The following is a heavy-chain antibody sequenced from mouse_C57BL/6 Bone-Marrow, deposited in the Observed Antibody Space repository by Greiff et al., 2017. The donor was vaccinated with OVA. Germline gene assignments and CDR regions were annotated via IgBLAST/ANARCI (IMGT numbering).Heavy chain of an antibody. D-gene: IGHD1-1*01. CDR1: GYAFTNYL. Sequence: VQRVESGAELVRPGTSVKVSCKASGYAFTNYLIEWVKQRPGQGLEWIGVINPGSGGTNYNEKFKGKATLTADKSSSTAYMQLSSLTSEDSAVYFCARWGYGSDYRGQGTTLTVSS. CDR2: INPGSGGT. J-gene: IGHJ2*01. CDR3: ARWGYGSDY. V-gene: IGHV1-54*01.